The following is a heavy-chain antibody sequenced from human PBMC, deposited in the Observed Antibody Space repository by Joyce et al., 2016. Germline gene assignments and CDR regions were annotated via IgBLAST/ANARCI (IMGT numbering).Heavy chain of an antibody. CDR2: TIPICNTP. J-gene: IGHJ4*02. Sequence: QVQLVQSGAEVKKPGSSVKVSCKASGDTFNNYAITWVRQAPGQGLEWMGGTIPICNTPNYAQKFRGRVTITVDESASTVYMELSSLRSEDTAVYYCARDAADYGILTGYFWGQGTRVTVSS. V-gene: IGHV1-69*12. CDR1: GDTFNNYA. D-gene: IGHD3-9*01. CDR3: ARDAADYGILTGYF.